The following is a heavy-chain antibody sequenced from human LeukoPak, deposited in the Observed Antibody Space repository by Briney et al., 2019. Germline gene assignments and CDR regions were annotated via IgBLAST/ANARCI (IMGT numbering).Heavy chain of an antibody. D-gene: IGHD3-22*01. CDR1: GGTFSSYA. CDR3: ARGGKNYYDSSGYYPPFDY. Sequence: SVKVSCKASGGTFSSYAISWVRQAPGQGLEWMGGIIPIFGTANYAQKFQGRVTITADESTSTAYMELSSLRSEDTAVYYCARGGKNYYDSSGYYPPFDYWGQGTLVTVSS. J-gene: IGHJ4*02. V-gene: IGHV1-69*13. CDR2: IIPIFGTA.